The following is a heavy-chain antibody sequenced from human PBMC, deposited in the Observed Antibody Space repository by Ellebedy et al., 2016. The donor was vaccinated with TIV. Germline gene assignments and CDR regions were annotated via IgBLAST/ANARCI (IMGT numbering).Heavy chain of an antibody. CDR1: GYSFGSYY. CDR2: IDPRGGRI. J-gene: IGHJ2*01. V-gene: IGHV1-46*01. D-gene: IGHD3-9*01. CDR3: ARADEGDPLDY. Sequence: AASVKVSCKASGYSFGSYYLHWVRQAPGQGLEWMGIIDPRGGRIDYAQKFKDRVIMSRDKSTNTVYMELSSLRSEDTAIYYCARADEGDPLDYWGRGTQVTVSS.